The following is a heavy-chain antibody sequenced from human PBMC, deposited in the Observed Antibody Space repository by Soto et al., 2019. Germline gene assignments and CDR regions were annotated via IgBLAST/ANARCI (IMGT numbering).Heavy chain of an antibody. Sequence: GESLKISCKGSGYSFTSYWIGWVRQMPGKGLEWMGIIYPGDSDTRYSPSFQGQVTISADKSISTAYLQWSSLKASDTAMYYCARQVGVRDWNYDSDYYGMDVWGQGTTVTVSS. CDR1: GYSFTSYW. CDR2: IYPGDSDT. CDR3: ARQVGVRDWNYDSDYYGMDV. D-gene: IGHD1-7*01. J-gene: IGHJ6*02. V-gene: IGHV5-51*01.